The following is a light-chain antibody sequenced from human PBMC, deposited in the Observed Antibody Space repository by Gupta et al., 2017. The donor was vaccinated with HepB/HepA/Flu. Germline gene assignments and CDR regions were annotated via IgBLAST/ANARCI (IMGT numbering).Light chain of an antibody. J-gene: IGLJ1*01. V-gene: IGLV2-8*01. CDR1: SSGVGSYYS. CDR2: AVN. Sequence: QSALTQPPSASGSPGPPDTISCSGTSSGVGSYYSVSWFQQHPGKAPKLLVYAVNARPSGVPDRFSGSKSGNTASLTVSGLQAEDEADYYCFSYAGSDNWVFGTGTKVTVL. CDR3: FSYAGSDNWV.